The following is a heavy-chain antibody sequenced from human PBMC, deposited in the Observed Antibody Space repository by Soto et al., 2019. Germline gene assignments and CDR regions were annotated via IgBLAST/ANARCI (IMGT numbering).Heavy chain of an antibody. CDR1: GFTFSSYW. J-gene: IGHJ6*02. D-gene: IGHD4-17*01. V-gene: IGHV3-74*01. Sequence: PGVSLRLSCAASGFTFSSYWMHWVRQAPGKGLVWVSRINSDGSSTSYADSVKGRFTISRDNAKNTLYLQMNSLRAEDTAVYYCARVLDYGDYDGHYGMDVWGQGTTVTVSS. CDR2: INSDGSST. CDR3: ARVLDYGDYDGHYGMDV.